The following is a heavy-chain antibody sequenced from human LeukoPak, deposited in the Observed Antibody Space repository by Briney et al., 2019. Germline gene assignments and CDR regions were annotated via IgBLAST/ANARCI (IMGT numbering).Heavy chain of an antibody. CDR2: INPNSGGT. J-gene: IGHJ5*02. V-gene: IGHV1-2*02. CDR3: ARGPARGNWFDP. Sequence: ASVKVSCKASGYTFTGYYMHCVRQAPGQVLEWMGWINPNSGGTNYAQKFQGRVTMTRDTSISTAYMELSRLRSDDTAVYYCARGPARGNWFDPWGQGTLVTVSS. CDR1: GYTFTGYY.